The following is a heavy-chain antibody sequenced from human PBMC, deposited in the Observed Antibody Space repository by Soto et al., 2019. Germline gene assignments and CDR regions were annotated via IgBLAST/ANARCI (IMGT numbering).Heavy chain of an antibody. CDR1: GYTFTSYG. CDR3: ARSGDVRSTFPAV. Sequence: ASVKVSCKASGYTFTSYGISWVRQATGQGLEWMGWMNPNSGNTGYVEKFQGRVTMTRNTSISTAYMELSSLRFDDTAVYYCARSGDVRSTFPAVWGQGTTVTVSS. CDR2: MNPNSGNT. V-gene: IGHV1-8*02. J-gene: IGHJ6*02. D-gene: IGHD1-26*01.